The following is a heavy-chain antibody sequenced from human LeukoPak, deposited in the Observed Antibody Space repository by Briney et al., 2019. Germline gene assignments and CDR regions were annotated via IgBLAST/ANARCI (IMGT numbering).Heavy chain of an antibody. CDR1: GGSVSSGSYY. Sequence: SETLSLTCTVSGGSVSSGSYYWSWIRQPPEKGLEWIGYIYDSGSTNYNPSLKSRVTISVDTSKNQFSLKLSSVTAADTAVYYCARGYCGSASCYGVFDYWGQGTLVTVSS. CDR2: IYDSGST. CDR3: ARGYCGSASCYGVFDY. J-gene: IGHJ4*02. D-gene: IGHD2-2*01. V-gene: IGHV4-61*01.